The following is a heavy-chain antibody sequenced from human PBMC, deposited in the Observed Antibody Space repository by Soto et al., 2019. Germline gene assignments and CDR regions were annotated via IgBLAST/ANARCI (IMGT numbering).Heavy chain of an antibody. J-gene: IGHJ3*02. CDR3: ARGGYSSGRRPKGAFDI. Sequence: EVQLVESGGGLIQPGGSLRLSCAASGFTVSSNYMSWVRQAPGKGLEWVSVIYSGGSTYYADSVKGRFTTSRDNSKNTLYLQMNSLRAEDTAVYYCARGGYSSGRRPKGAFDIWGQGTMVTVSS. V-gene: IGHV3-53*01. CDR2: IYSGGST. CDR1: GFTVSSNY. D-gene: IGHD6-19*01.